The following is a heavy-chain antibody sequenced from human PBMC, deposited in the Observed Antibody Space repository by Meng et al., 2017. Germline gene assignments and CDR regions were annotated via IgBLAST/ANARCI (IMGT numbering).Heavy chain of an antibody. Sequence: GRLGRRGAEVKKPGATVKVSCKASGGTLSSYAISWVRQAPGQGLEWMGGIIPIFGTANYAQKFQGSFSLTADKSTSTAYIVLSSLRSDDTAVSYCASTYYYDRSGYVGFGYWGQGTLVTVSS. CDR3: ASTYYYDRSGYVGFGY. CDR2: IIPIFGTA. J-gene: IGHJ4*02. CDR1: GGTLSSYA. V-gene: IGHV1-69*06. D-gene: IGHD3-22*01.